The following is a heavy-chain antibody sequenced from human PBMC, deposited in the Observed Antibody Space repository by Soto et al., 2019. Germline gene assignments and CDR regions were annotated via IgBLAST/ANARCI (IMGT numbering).Heavy chain of an antibody. D-gene: IGHD2-2*01. V-gene: IGHV4-34*01. CDR1: GGSFSGYY. J-gene: IGHJ6*02. CDR2: INHSGST. Sequence: SETLSLTCAVYGGSFSGYYWSWIRQPPGKXLEWIGEINHSGSTNYNPSLKSRVTISVDTSKNQFSLKLSSVTAADTAVYYCARGRVGYCSSTSCYPWGYYYYYYGMDVWGQGTTVTVSS. CDR3: ARGRVGYCSSTSCYPWGYYYYYYGMDV.